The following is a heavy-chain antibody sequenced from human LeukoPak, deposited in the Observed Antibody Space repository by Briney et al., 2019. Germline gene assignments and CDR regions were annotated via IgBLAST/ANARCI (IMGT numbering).Heavy chain of an antibody. J-gene: IGHJ5*02. D-gene: IGHD6-19*01. V-gene: IGHV1-18*01. CDR2: ISSHNGYT. Sequence: ASVKVSCKASGYTFISYGISWVRQAPGQGLEWMGWISSHNGYTKYAQKFQGRVTMTTDTSMSTAYMELGSLRSDDTAVYYCARRRAVVGVNSFDPWGQGTLVTVSS. CDR1: GYTFISYG. CDR3: ARRRAVVGVNSFDP.